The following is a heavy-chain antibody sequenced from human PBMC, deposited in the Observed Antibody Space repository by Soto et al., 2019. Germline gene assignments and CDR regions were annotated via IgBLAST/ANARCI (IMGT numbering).Heavy chain of an antibody. CDR2: IRGSATTT. CDR1: GFTFSNYA. V-gene: IGHV3-23*01. Sequence: EVQLLESGGGLVQPGGSLRLSCVASGFTFSNYAMSWVRKDPGKGLEWVPAIRGSATTTYYADSVKGRLTISRDNSKNTLDRQMSSLRVEDTAIYDGAKPILEGTPGMDVWGQGTTVPFSS. D-gene: IGHD2-21*01. CDR3: AKPILEGTPGMDV. J-gene: IGHJ6*02.